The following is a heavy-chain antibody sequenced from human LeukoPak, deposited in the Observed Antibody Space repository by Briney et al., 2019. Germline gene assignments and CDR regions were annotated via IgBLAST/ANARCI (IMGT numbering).Heavy chain of an antibody. J-gene: IGHJ5*01. Sequence: HPGGSLRLSCEASGFTISSYWMHWVRQIPGKGLMWVSRIESNGLTLYADSVRDRFTISRDNGKNTIYLQMNSLRVDDTAIYYCAKAATYFYGSVTYDWFESWGQGTLVTVSS. CDR2: IESNGLT. CDR1: GFTISSYW. D-gene: IGHD3-10*01. CDR3: AKAATYFYGSVTYDWFES. V-gene: IGHV3-74*01.